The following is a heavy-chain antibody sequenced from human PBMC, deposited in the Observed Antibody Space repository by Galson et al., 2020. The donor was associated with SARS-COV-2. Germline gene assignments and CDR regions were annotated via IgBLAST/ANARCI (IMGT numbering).Heavy chain of an antibody. D-gene: IGHD7-27*01. Sequence: SETLSLTCDVSGSSLSTGYYWAWVRQSPRKGPEWIGSISHSGDPHYHPSPTSQATMSVDTSLNQLSLTLSTVTAADTARYYCARETGVYQFDFWGHGTLVTVSS. CDR1: GSSLSTGYY. J-gene: IGHJ4*01. V-gene: IGHV4-38-2*01. CDR2: ISHSGDP. CDR3: ARETGVYQFDF.